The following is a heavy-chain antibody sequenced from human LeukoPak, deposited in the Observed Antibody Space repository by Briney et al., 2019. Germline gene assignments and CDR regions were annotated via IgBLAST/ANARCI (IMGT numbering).Heavy chain of an antibody. CDR3: ARDTIPYCSGGSCSRWHY. D-gene: IGHD2-15*01. V-gene: IGHV3-74*01. CDR1: GFTFSSYW. CDR2: IHSDGSST. Sequence: GGSLRLSRAGSGFTFSSYWMHWVRQAPGKGLVWVSRIHSDGSSTSYADSVRGRFTISRDNAKNTLYLQMNSLGVEDTAVYYCARDTIPYCSGGSCSRWHYWGQGTLVTVSS. J-gene: IGHJ4*02.